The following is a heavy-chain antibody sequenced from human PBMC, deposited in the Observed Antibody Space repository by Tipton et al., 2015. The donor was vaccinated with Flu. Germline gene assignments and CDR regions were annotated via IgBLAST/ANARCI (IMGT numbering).Heavy chain of an antibody. CDR3: ARDRYYYYGMDV. CDR2: IYTSEST. V-gene: IGHV4-61*02. CDR1: GGSITSGGYY. Sequence: TLSLTCTVSGGSITSGGYYWSWIRQPAGKGLEWIGRIYTSESTNYNPSLKSRVTISVDTSKNQFSLKLSSVTAADTAVYYCARDRYYYYGMDVWGQGTTVTVSS. J-gene: IGHJ6*02.